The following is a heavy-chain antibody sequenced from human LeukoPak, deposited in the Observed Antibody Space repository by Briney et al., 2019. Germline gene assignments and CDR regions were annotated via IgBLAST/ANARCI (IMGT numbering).Heavy chain of an antibody. CDR3: ARDFES. Sequence: GGSLRLSCVASGLNFGDYWMDWVRQAPGQGLEWVGNINPNGSAKNYVDSVKGRFTISRDNAEKSLYLHMNRLRADDTAIYYCARDFESWGQGTLVTVSS. V-gene: IGHV3-7*03. CDR1: GLNFGDYW. J-gene: IGHJ4*02. CDR2: INPNGSAK.